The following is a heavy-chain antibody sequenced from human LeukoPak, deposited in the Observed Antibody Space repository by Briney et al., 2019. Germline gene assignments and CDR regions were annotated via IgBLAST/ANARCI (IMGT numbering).Heavy chain of an antibody. V-gene: IGHV4-34*01. CDR2: INSSGDT. D-gene: IGHD3-10*01. Sequence: TTSETLSLTCAVYGGSFSGYYWSWIRQPPGKGLEWIGEINSSGDTNYNPSLKSRVTISVDTSKNQFSLKLTSVTAADTAVYYCARDARFGELVDYWGQGTLVTVSS. J-gene: IGHJ4*02. CDR3: ARDARFGELVDY. CDR1: GGSFSGYY.